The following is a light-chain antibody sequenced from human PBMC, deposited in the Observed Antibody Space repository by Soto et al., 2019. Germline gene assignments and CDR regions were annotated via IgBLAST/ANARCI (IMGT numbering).Light chain of an antibody. Sequence: QSVLTQPPSASGTPGQRVTISCSGSSFNVGSNSVIWYRQVPGTAPKLLIYNNDQRPSGVTDRFSGSRSGTSASLAISGLQSEDEADYYCSSWDDSLNGVVFGGGTKLTVL. CDR2: NND. J-gene: IGLJ2*01. CDR3: SSWDDSLNGVV. CDR1: SFNVGSNS. V-gene: IGLV1-44*01.